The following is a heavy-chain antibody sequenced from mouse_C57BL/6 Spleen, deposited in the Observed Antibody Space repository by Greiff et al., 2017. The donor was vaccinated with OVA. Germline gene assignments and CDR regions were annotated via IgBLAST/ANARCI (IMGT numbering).Heavy chain of an antibody. V-gene: IGHV1-61*01. Sequence: VQLQQPGAELVRPGSSVKLSCKASGYTFTSYWMDWVKQRPGQGLEWIGNIYPSDSETHYNQKFKDKATLTVDKSSSTAYMQLSSLTSEDSAVYYCARFHYGSSDFDYWGQGTTLTVSS. CDR3: ARFHYGSSDFDY. J-gene: IGHJ2*01. CDR1: GYTFTSYW. D-gene: IGHD1-1*01. CDR2: IYPSDSET.